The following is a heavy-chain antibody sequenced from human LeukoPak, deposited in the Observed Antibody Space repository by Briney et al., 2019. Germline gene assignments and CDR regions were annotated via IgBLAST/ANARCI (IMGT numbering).Heavy chain of an antibody. D-gene: IGHD6-19*01. Sequence: SSETLSLTCTVSGGSISSYYWSWIRQPPGKGLEWIGYIYYSGSTNYNPSLKSRVTISVDTSKNQSSLKLSSVTAADTAVYYCARKAYSSGWRNFDYWGQGTLVTVSS. CDR3: ARKAYSSGWRNFDY. CDR1: GGSISSYY. V-gene: IGHV4-59*01. CDR2: IYYSGST. J-gene: IGHJ4*02.